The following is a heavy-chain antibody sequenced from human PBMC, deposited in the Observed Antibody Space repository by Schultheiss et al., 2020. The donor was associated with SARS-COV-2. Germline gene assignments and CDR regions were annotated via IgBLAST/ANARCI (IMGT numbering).Heavy chain of an antibody. J-gene: IGHJ5*02. D-gene: IGHD1-7*01. Sequence: SETLSLTCTVSGGSISSGDYYWSWIRQPPGKGLEWIGYIYYIGSTYYNPSLKSRVTISEDTSKNHFSLKLSSVTAADTAVYFCARARTEVVITGTNWFDPWGQGTLVTVSS. V-gene: IGHV4-30-4*01. CDR3: ARARTEVVITGTNWFDP. CDR2: IYYIGST. CDR1: GGSISSGDYY.